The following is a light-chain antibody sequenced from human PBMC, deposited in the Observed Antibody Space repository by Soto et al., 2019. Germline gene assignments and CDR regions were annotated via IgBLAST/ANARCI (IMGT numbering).Light chain of an antibody. CDR3: SSYTTRTTLYV. CDR1: SSDVGAYIY. V-gene: IGLV2-14*01. Sequence: QSVLTQPASVSGSPGQSITISCTGTSSDVGAYIYVSWYQQHPGKAPKLMIYDITNRPSGVSNRFSGSKSGDTASLTISGLQAEDEADYYCSSYTTRTTLYVFGTGTKVTVL. J-gene: IGLJ1*01. CDR2: DIT.